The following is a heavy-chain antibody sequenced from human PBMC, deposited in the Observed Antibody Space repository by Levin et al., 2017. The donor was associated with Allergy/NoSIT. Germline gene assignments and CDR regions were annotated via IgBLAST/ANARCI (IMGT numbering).Heavy chain of an antibody. D-gene: IGHD5-24*01. CDR1: GDSIRSFY. J-gene: IGHJ2*01. CDR3: VRVITGGHFDR. Sequence: SETLSLTCTVSGDSIRSFYWTWIRQAPGKGLEWIGYIHYTGSTDCNASLKSRATISMDTSKNQFSLKLNSVTAADTAVYYCVRVITGGHFDRWGRGTLVTVSS. CDR2: IHYTGST. V-gene: IGHV4-59*01.